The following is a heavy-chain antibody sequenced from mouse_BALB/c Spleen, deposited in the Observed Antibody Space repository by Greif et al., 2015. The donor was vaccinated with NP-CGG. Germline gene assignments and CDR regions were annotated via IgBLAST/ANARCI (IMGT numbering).Heavy chain of an antibody. V-gene: IGHV5-6*01. Sequence: EVQLVESGGDLVRPGGSLKLSCAASGFTFSSYGMSWVRQTPDKRLEWVATISSGGSYTYYPDSVKGRFTISRDNAKNTLYLQMSSLKSEDTAMYYCARHLGDYDPLAYWGQGTLVTVSA. CDR3: ARHLGDYDPLAY. J-gene: IGHJ3*01. CDR1: GFTFSSYG. D-gene: IGHD2-4*01. CDR2: ISSGGSYT.